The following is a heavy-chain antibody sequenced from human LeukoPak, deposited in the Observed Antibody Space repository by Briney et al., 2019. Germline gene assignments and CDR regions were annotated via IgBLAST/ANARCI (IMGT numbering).Heavy chain of an antibody. D-gene: IGHD4/OR15-4a*01. CDR1: GYSFSDYW. Sequence: GESLKISCQGSGYSFSDYWIGWVRQMPGKGLEWMGIMYPGDSDTRYSPSFQGQVTFSADKSINTAYLQWSNLKASDTAMYYCARHKQPLGANDYWGQGTLVTVSS. J-gene: IGHJ4*02. CDR2: MYPGDSDT. CDR3: ARHKQPLGANDY. V-gene: IGHV5-51*01.